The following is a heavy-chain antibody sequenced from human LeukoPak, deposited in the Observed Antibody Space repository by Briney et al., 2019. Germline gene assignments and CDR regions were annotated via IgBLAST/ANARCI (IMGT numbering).Heavy chain of an antibody. CDR2: INPSGGST. J-gene: IGHJ5*02. Sequence: GASVKVSCKASGYTFTSYYMHWVRQAPGQGLEWMGIINPSGGSTSYAQKFQGRVTMTRDTSTSTVYMELSSLRSEDTAVYYCARDLSSSRYSSGWYFCFDPWGQGTLVTVSS. V-gene: IGHV1-46*01. CDR3: ARDLSSSRYSSGWYFCFDP. D-gene: IGHD6-19*01. CDR1: GYTFTSYY.